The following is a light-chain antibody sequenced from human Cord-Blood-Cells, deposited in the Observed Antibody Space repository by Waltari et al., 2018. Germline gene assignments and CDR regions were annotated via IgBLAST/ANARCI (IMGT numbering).Light chain of an antibody. V-gene: IGLV2-14*01. Sequence: QSALSEPASVSGSPGQSITISRTVPSRYVGGFNYVSWYKQHPGKAPNLMIHDVSNRPSGVSNRFSGSKSGSTVSLTISGLQAEDEADYYCSSYTSSSTYVFGTGTKVIVL. CDR1: SRYVGGFNY. J-gene: IGLJ1*01. CDR3: SSYTSSSTYV. CDR2: DVS.